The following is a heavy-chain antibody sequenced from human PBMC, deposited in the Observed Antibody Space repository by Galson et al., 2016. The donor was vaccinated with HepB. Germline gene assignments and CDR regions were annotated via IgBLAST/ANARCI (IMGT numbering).Heavy chain of an antibody. D-gene: IGHD2/OR15-2a*01. V-gene: IGHV4-39*01. CDR3: ARFPRGIGLILEGS. CDR2: IHYSRTT. Sequence: ETLSLTCTVSGGSICSDNYWWGWMRQPPGRGLEWIASIHYSRTTHYNPSLKSRPTISVDTSKNQFSLYLTSMSAADTAVYFCARFPRGIGLILEGSWGQGILVTVSS. J-gene: IGHJ4*02. CDR1: GGSICSDNYW.